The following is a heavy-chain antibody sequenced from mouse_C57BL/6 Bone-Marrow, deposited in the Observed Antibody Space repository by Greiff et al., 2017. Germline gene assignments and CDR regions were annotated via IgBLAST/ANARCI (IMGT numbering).Heavy chain of an antibody. CDR3: AIRGYGSSYDWYFDV. CDR1: GYTFTSYW. D-gene: IGHD1-1*01. Sequence: QVQLQQPGAELVKPGASVKLSCKASGYTFTSYWMTWVKQRPGHGLAWIGMLHPNSGSTNYNEKFKSKATLTVDKSSSTAIMQLSCLTSEDPAVYDCAIRGYGSSYDWYFDVWGTGTTVTVSS. V-gene: IGHV1-64*01. J-gene: IGHJ1*03. CDR2: LHPNSGST.